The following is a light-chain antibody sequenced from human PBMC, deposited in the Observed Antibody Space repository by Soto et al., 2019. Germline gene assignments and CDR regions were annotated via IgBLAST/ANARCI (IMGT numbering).Light chain of an antibody. J-gene: IGKJ4*01. Sequence: DIQMTQSPSSLSASVGDRVTITCRASQNIHSYLKWYKQTPGKPPELLIFGVSNLESGVPSRFSGSGSGTDFTLTISSLQREDFASYYCQQSFTTPLTFGGGTKVEIK. V-gene: IGKV1-39*01. CDR3: QQSFTTPLT. CDR1: QNIHSY. CDR2: GVS.